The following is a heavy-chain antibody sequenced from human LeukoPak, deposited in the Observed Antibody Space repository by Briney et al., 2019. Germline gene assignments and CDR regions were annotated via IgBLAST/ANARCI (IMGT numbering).Heavy chain of an antibody. CDR2: TKEDGSEK. D-gene: IGHD1-1*01. J-gene: IGHJ3*02. CDR3: AREARTERDAFDI. V-gene: IGHV3-7*01. CDR1: GFTLSTYW. Sequence: GSLRLSCAASGFTLSTYWMSWVRQAPGKGLEWVANTKEDGSEKYYVDSVKGRFTIPRDNAKNSLFLQMNSLRAEDTAVYYCAREARTERDAFDIWGQGTMVTVSS.